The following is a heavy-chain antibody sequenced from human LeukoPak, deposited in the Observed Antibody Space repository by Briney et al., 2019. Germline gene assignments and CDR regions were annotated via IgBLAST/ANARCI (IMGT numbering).Heavy chain of an antibody. V-gene: IGHV3-66*02. CDR3: AGSYSSSSYWFDP. CDR1: GFTVSSNY. J-gene: IGHJ5*02. Sequence: GGSLRLSCAASGFTVSSNYMSWVRQAPGKGLEWVSVIYSGGSTYYADFVKGRFTISRDNSKNTLYLQMNSLRAEDTAVYYCAGSYSSSSYWFDPWGQGTLVTVSS. CDR2: IYSGGST. D-gene: IGHD6-6*01.